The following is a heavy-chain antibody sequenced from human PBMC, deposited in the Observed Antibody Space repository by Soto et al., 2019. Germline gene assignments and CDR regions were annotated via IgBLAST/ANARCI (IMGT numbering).Heavy chain of an antibody. CDR2: IYYSGTT. J-gene: IGHJ6*02. CDR1: GGSISSGAYY. CDR3: AWALIQLGPQYYYGMDV. D-gene: IGHD5-18*01. V-gene: IGHV4-30-4*01. Sequence: KTSETLSLTCTVSGGSISSGAYYWSWIRQPPGKGLEWIGYIYYSGTTYYNPSLKSRVTISVDTSKNQFSLKVSSVTAADTAVYYCAWALIQLGPQYYYGMDVWGQGTTVTVSS.